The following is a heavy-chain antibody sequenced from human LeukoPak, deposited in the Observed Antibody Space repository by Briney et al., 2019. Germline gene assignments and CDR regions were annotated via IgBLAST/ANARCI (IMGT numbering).Heavy chain of an antibody. CDR1: GGSISTSSYY. V-gene: IGHV4-39*07. J-gene: IGHJ4*02. D-gene: IGHD3-9*01. CDR3: ARGYDILTGQTRGGFDY. Sequence: SETLSLTCTVSGGSISTSSYYWGWVRQPPGKGLEWIGNIFYSGSTYYSPSLKSRVTISLDTSRNQFSLKLSSVTAADTAVYYCARGYDILTGQTRGGFDYWGQGTLVTVSS. CDR2: IFYSGST.